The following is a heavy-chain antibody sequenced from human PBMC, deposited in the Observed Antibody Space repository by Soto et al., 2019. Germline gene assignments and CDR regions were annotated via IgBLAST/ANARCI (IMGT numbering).Heavy chain of an antibody. J-gene: IGHJ2*01. CDR3: ARDPLSYGDYAQTYWYFDL. V-gene: IGHV3-7*01. CDR2: ISQDGTDT. CDR1: GFTFSRCL. Sequence: EVQLVESGGDLVQPGGSLRLSCAASGFTFSRCLMSWVRQAPGKGLEWVASISQDGTDTDYVDSVKGRFAISRDNPKNSLYLQMNSLRADDTAVYYCARDPLSYGDYAQTYWYFDLWGRGTRVTVSS. D-gene: IGHD4-17*01.